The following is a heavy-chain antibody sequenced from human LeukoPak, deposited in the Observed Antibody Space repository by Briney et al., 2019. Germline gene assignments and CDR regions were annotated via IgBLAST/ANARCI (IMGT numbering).Heavy chain of an antibody. CDR1: GGTFSSYA. Sequence: ASVKVSCKASGGTFSSYAISWVRQAPGQGLEWMGRIIPIFGTANYAQKLQGRVTMTTDTSTSTAYMELRSLRSDDTAVYYCAREGSGYCSSTSCYSDAFDIWGQGTMVTVSS. V-gene: IGHV1-69*05. J-gene: IGHJ3*02. CDR2: IIPIFGTA. D-gene: IGHD2-2*01. CDR3: AREGSGYCSSTSCYSDAFDI.